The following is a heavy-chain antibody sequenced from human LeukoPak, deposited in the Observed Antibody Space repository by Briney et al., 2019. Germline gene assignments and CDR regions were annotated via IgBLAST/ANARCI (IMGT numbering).Heavy chain of an antibody. CDR3: AYSIAAARPFDY. CDR2: IYYSGST. V-gene: IGHV4-30-4*08. CDR1: GGSISSGDYY. J-gene: IGHJ4*02. D-gene: IGHD6-13*01. Sequence: SETLSLTCTVSGGSISSGDYYWSWIRQPPGKGLEWIGYIYYSGSTYYNPSLKSRVTISVDTSKNQFSLKLSSVTAADTAVYYCAYSIAAARPFDYWGQGTLVTVSS.